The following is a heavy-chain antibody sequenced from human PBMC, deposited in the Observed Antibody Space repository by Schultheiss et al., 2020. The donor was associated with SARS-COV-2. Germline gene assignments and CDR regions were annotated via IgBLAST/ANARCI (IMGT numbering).Heavy chain of an antibody. CDR1: GGSVSSGSYY. V-gene: IGHV4-61*01. D-gene: IGHD5-18*01. CDR3: ARALRGYSYGRYFDY. J-gene: IGHJ4*02. Sequence: GSLRLSCTVSGGSVSSGSYYWSWIRQPPGKGLEWIGYIYYSGSTNYNPSLKSRVTISVDTSKNQFSLKLSSVTAADTAVYYCARALRGYSYGRYFDYWGQGTLVTVSS. CDR2: IYYSGST.